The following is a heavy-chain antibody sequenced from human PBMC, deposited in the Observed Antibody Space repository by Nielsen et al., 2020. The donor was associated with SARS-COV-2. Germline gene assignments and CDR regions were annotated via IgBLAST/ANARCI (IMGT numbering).Heavy chain of an antibody. CDR2: ISSSSSYT. CDR1: GFTFSDYY. Sequence: GESLKISCAASGFTFSDYYMSWIRQAPGKGLEWVSYISSSSSYTNYADSVKGRFTISRDNAKNSLYLQMNSLRAEDTAVYYCARSGGAPYYYYYMDVWGKGTTVTVSS. J-gene: IGHJ6*03. CDR3: ARSGGAPYYYYYMDV. D-gene: IGHD1-26*01. V-gene: IGHV3-11*06.